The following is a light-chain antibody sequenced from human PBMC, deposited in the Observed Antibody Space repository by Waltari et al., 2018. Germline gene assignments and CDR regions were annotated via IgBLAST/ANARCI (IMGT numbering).Light chain of an antibody. J-gene: IGLJ2*01. CDR1: NIGSKS. CDR2: DDS. V-gene: IGLV3-21*02. CDR3: QVWDSSSDHPGV. Sequence: SYVLTQPPSVSVAPGQTARITCGGNNIGSKSVHWYQQKPGQAPVLVVYDDSDRPPGLPERFSGSNSGNTATLTISRVEAGDEADYYCQVWDSSSDHPGVFGGGTKLTVL.